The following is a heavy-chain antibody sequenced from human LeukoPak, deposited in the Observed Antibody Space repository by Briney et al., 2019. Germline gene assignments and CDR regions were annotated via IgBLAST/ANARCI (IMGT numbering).Heavy chain of an antibody. CDR3: AKKPAGFDP. Sequence: GGSLRLSCAASGFTFSSYSMNWVRQAPGKGLEWVSSISSSSSYIYYADSVKGRFTISRDNSQNTLYLQMNSLRAEDTAIYYCAKKPAGFDPWGQGTLVTVSS. CDR1: GFTFSSYS. CDR2: ISSSSSYI. J-gene: IGHJ5*02. V-gene: IGHV3-21*04. D-gene: IGHD1-14*01.